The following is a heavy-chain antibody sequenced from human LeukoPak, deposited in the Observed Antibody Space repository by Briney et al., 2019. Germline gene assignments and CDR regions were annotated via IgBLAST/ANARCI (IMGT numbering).Heavy chain of an antibody. J-gene: IGHJ4*02. Sequence: PGESLKISCKGSGYILTSYRISRVRQIPGQGLEWMGRIDPSDSYTNYSPSFQGHVTISADKSISTAYLQWSSLKASDTAMYYCARSGFANFADFDYWGQGTLVTVSS. CDR3: ARSGFANFADFDY. V-gene: IGHV5-10-1*01. CDR2: IDPSDSYT. CDR1: GYILTSYR.